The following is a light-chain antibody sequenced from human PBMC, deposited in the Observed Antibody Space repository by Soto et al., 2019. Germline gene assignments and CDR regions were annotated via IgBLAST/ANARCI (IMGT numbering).Light chain of an antibody. V-gene: IGLV2-14*03. CDR3: SSFTTSSTFV. Sequence: QSVLAQPASVSGSRGQSITISCTGTSNDIGRYNYVSWFQQHPCKVPKLIIYDVNNWPSGVSDRFSVSKSGNTASLTISVLQPEDEADYYCSSFTTSSTFVFGTGTKVTVL. J-gene: IGLJ1*01. CDR2: DVN. CDR1: SNDIGRYNY.